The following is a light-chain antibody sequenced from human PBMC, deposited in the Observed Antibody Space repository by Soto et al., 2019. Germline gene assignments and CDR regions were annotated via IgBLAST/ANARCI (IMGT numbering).Light chain of an antibody. CDR3: AKWDDSLGRYV. CDR1: SSNIGGDY. CDR2: RNN. V-gene: IGLV1-47*01. J-gene: IGLJ1*01. Sequence: QSALAQPPSASGTPGQRVTISCSGSSSNIGGDYVFWYQQLPGTAPKVLIYRNNQRPSGVPDRFSGSKSGTSASLAISGLRSEDEADYYCAKWDDSLGRYVFGTGTKVTVL.